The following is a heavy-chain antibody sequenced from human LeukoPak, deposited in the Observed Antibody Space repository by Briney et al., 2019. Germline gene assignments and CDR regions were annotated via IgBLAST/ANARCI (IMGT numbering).Heavy chain of an antibody. Sequence: SETLSLTCAVYGGSFSGYYWSWIRQPPGKGLEWIGEINHSGSTNYNPSLKSRVTISVDTSKNPFSLKLSSVTAADTAVYYCARDGGWLGYCSDGSCSIDYWGQGTLVTVSS. V-gene: IGHV4-34*01. CDR3: ARDGGWLGYCSDGSCSIDY. D-gene: IGHD2-15*01. CDR2: INHSGST. CDR1: GGSFSGYY. J-gene: IGHJ4*02.